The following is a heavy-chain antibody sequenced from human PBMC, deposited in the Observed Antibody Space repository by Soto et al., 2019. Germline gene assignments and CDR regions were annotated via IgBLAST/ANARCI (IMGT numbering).Heavy chain of an antibody. J-gene: IGHJ6*02. V-gene: IGHV4-59*08. Sequence: SETLSLTCTVSGGSISSYYWSWIRQPPGKGLEWIGYIYYNVNTNYNPSLKSRVTISVDTSKNQFSLKLSSVTAADTAVYYCASTGAYYYYYGMDVWGQGTTVTVSS. D-gene: IGHD4-4*01. CDR3: ASTGAYYYYYGMDV. CDR2: IYYNVNT. CDR1: GGSISSYY.